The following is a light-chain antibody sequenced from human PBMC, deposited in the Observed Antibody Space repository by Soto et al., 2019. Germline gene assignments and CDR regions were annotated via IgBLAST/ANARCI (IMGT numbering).Light chain of an antibody. Sequence: EIVMTQSPATLSVSPGERATLSCRASQSLNGTLAWYQQKPGQGPRLLIYGASTRATGIPARFSGSGSGTEFTLTISSLQSEDFAVYHCQQYNKWPLTFGGGTKVEIK. V-gene: IGKV3-15*01. CDR1: QSLNGT. CDR2: GAS. CDR3: QQYNKWPLT. J-gene: IGKJ4*01.